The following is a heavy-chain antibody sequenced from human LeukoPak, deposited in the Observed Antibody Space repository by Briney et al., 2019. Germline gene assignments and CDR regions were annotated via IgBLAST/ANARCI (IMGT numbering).Heavy chain of an antibody. D-gene: IGHD3-10*01. V-gene: IGHV4-34*01. CDR2: INHSGST. CDR1: GGSFSGYY. CDR3: ARAAFGELHTSYYMDV. Sequence: SETLSLTCAVYGGSFSGYYWSWIRQPPAKGLEWIGEINHSGSTNYNPSLKSRVTISVDTSKNQFSLKLSSVTAADTALYHCARAAFGELHTSYYMDVWGKATTVTISS. J-gene: IGHJ6*03.